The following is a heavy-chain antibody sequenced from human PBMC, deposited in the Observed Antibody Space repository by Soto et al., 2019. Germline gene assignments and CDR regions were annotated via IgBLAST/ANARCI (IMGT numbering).Heavy chain of an antibody. D-gene: IGHD6-19*01. CDR3: ARAYSSGWYWFDP. CDR2: IDHSGSA. V-gene: IGHV4-34*01. J-gene: IGHJ5*02. Sequence: PSETLSLTCSVHGWSFSGYYWSWIRQTPGKGLEWIGEIDHSGSANYNPSLTSRVTISVDTSKNHLSLKLTSVTAADTAVYYRARAYSSGWYWFDPWGQGTLVTVSS. CDR1: GWSFSGYY.